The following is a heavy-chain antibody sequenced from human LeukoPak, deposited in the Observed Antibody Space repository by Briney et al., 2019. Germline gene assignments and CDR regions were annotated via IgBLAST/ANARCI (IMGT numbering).Heavy chain of an antibody. J-gene: IGHJ3*02. CDR2: IYYSGST. Sequence: KASETLSFTCTVSGGSISSGGYYWSGIRQHPGKGLEWIGYIYYSGSTYYNPSLKSRVTISVDTSKNQFSLKLSSVTAADTAVYYCARDYGDYAAFDIWGQGTMVTVSS. V-gene: IGHV4-31*03. CDR1: GGSISSGGYY. CDR3: ARDYGDYAAFDI. D-gene: IGHD4-17*01.